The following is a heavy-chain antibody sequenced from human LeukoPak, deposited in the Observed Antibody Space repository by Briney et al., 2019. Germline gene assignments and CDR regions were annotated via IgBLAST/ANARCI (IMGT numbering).Heavy chain of an antibody. CDR1: GGSISSSSYY. D-gene: IGHD3-10*01. CDR2: IYYSGST. CDR3: ARDNFGATAFDY. V-gene: IGHV4-39*02. J-gene: IGHJ4*02. Sequence: SETLSLTCTVSGGSISSSSYYWGWIRQPPGKGLEWIGSIYYSGSTYYNPSLKSRVTISVDTSKNQFSLKLSSVTAADTAVYYCARDNFGATAFDYWGQGTLVTVSS.